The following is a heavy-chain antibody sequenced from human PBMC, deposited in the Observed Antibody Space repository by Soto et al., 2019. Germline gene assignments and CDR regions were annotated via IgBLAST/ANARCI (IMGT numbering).Heavy chain of an antibody. CDR1: GFTFSSYG. V-gene: IGHV3-33*01. J-gene: IGHJ4*02. CDR2: IWYDGSNK. Sequence: GGSLRLSCAASGFTFSSYGMHWVRQAPGKGLEWVAVIWYDGSNKYYADSVKGRFTISRDNSKNTLYLQMNSLRAEDTAVYYCARDLNLFAPGASNYFDYWGQGTLVTVSS. D-gene: IGHD2-8*02. CDR3: ARDLNLFAPGASNYFDY.